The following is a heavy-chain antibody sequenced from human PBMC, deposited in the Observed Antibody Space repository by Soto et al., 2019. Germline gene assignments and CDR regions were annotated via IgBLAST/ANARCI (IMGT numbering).Heavy chain of an antibody. CDR2: ISYDGSYK. CDR3: ARGPAQCLAVLPPEGY. CDR1: GFTFSTYA. V-gene: IGHV3-30-3*01. D-gene: IGHD6-19*01. J-gene: IGHJ4*02. Sequence: QVQLVESGGGVVQPGGSLRLSCAASGFTFSTYAMHWVRQAPGKGLDWVAVISYDGSYKYYADSVKGRFTISRDNSKTTLSLQMDSLSADATAVYYGARGPAQCLAVLPPEGYGGQGTRVTVSS.